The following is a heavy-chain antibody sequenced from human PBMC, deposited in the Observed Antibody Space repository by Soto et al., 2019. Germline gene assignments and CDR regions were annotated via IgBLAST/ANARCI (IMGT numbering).Heavy chain of an antibody. Sequence: QVQLVQSGAEVKKPGASVKVSCKASGYTFTSYYMHWVRQAPGQGLEWMGIINPSGGSTSYAQKFQGRVTMTRDTSTSTVDMELSSLRSEDTAVYYCARLGSIAAVDYWGQGTLVTVSS. CDR3: ARLGSIAAVDY. J-gene: IGHJ4*02. V-gene: IGHV1-46*01. CDR2: INPSGGST. D-gene: IGHD6-13*01. CDR1: GYTFTSYY.